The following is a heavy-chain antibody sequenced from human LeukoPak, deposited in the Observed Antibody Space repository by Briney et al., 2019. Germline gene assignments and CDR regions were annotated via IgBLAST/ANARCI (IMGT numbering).Heavy chain of an antibody. V-gene: IGHV4-59*01. CDR1: GGSMSSYY. CDR2: IYYSGST. CDR3: ARDRITMIVVPKRNWFDP. Sequence: SETLSLTCTVSGGSMSSYYWSWIRQPPGKGLEWIGYIYYSGSTNYNPSLKSRVTISVDTSKNQFSLKLSSVTAADTAVYYCARDRITMIVVPKRNWFDPWGQGTLVTVSS. D-gene: IGHD3-22*01. J-gene: IGHJ5*02.